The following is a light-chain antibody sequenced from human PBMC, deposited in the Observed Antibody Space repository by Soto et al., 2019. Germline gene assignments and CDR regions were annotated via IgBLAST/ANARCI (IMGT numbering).Light chain of an antibody. Sequence: QSALTQPASVSGSPGQSITISCAGTSSDIGGSNYVSWYQQHPDKAPKLMIYDVSSRPSGVSTRFSGSKSGNAASLTISGLQAEDEADYYCSSHTTSSTLVFGGGTKVTVL. CDR1: SSDIGGSNY. CDR3: SSHTTSSTLV. J-gene: IGLJ2*01. V-gene: IGLV2-14*01. CDR2: DVS.